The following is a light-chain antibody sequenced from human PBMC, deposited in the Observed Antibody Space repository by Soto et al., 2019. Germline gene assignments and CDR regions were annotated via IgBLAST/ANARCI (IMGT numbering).Light chain of an antibody. Sequence: QSVLTQPPSASGTPGQRVTISCSGSGSNVGTSYVYWYQQLPGTAPKLLIYANDQRPSGVPDPFSGSKSGTSASLPISGLRSAHEAHYYCASCDYTLSARVFGGGTQVTVL. CDR2: AND. J-gene: IGLJ3*02. CDR3: ASCDYTLSARV. V-gene: IGLV1-47*01. CDR1: GSNVGTSY.